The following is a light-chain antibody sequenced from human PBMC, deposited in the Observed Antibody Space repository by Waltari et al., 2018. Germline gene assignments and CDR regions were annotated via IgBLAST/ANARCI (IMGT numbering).Light chain of an antibody. J-gene: IGKJ4*01. CDR2: AAS. CDR1: QNISSY. CDR3: QQSYSTPLT. Sequence: DIQMTQSPSSLSASVGDRVTITCRASQNISSYLNWYQQKPGKAPNVLIYAASTLQGGVPSRFSGSGSGTDFTLTISSLQPEDFATYYCQQSYSTPLTFGGGTKVEIK. V-gene: IGKV1-39*01.